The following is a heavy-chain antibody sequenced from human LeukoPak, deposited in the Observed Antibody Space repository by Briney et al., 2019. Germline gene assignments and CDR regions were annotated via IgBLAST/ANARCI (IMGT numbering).Heavy chain of an antibody. CDR2: INHSGRT. V-gene: IGHV4-34*01. D-gene: IGHD3-9*01. Sequence: SETLSLTCGVSGGSFSAYYWSWIRQPPGKGLELIGEINHSGRTNYNPSLKSRVTISVDTSKNQFSLNLSSVTAADTAVYYCARSPLTGNYGDWFDSWGQGTLVIVSS. CDR3: ARSPLTGNYGDWFDS. J-gene: IGHJ5*01. CDR1: GGSFSAYY.